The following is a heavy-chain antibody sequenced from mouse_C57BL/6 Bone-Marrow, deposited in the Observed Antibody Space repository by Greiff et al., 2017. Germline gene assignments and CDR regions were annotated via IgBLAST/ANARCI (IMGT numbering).Heavy chain of an antibody. CDR1: GYTFTSYW. CDR2: IYPGSGST. V-gene: IGHV1-55*01. Sequence: VQLHQPGAELVKPGASVKMSCKASGYTFTSYWITWLKQSPGQGLEWIGDIYPGSGSTNYNQKFKSKTTLTVDTSSSTAYMQLSSLTSEYSADYYCARESRRLAYGGKGTVVTVS. CDR3: ARESRRLAY. J-gene: IGHJ3*01.